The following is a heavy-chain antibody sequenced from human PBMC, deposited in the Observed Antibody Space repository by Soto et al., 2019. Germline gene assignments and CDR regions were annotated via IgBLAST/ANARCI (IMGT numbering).Heavy chain of an antibody. D-gene: IGHD3-16*01. CDR3: GIEGYDRAVCYGQFDN. Sequence: GGPLRLSCSASGFTFNSYAMHWVRQAPGKGLEFVAAISSYGADTYYADSVKGIFAISRDNSKNTLYLQMSSLRARDSALYYCGIEGYDRAVCYGQFDNCGRGVLVTVSS. J-gene: IGHJ4*02. V-gene: IGHV3-64D*06. CDR1: GFTFNSYA. CDR2: ISSYGADT.